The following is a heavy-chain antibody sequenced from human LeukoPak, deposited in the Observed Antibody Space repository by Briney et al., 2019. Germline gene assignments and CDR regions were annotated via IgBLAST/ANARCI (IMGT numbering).Heavy chain of an antibody. CDR1: GDSVSSNSAA. CDR2: TYYRSKWYN. CDR3: AREVTTVTTRWGWLDY. V-gene: IGHV6-1*01. D-gene: IGHD4-17*01. J-gene: IGHJ4*02. Sequence: SQTLSLTCAISGDSVSSNSAAWNWIRQSPSRGLEWLGRTYYRSKWYNDYAVSVKSRITINPDTSKNQFSLQLNSVTPEDTAVYYCAREVTTVTTRWGWLDYWGQGTLVTVSS.